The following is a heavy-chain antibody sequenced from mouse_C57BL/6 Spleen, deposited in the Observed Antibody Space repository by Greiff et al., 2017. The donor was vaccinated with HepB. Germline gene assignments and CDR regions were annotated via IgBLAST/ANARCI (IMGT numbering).Heavy chain of an antibody. D-gene: IGHD1-1*01. V-gene: IGHV1-64*01. CDR2: IHPNSGST. Sequence: QVQLQQPGAELVKPGASVKLSCKASGYTFTSYWMHWVKQRPGQGLEWIGMIHPNSGSTNYNEKFKSKATLTVDKSSSTAYMQLSSLTSDDSAVYYCARITTVVAWYFDVWGTGTTVTVSS. CDR3: ARITTVVAWYFDV. J-gene: IGHJ1*03. CDR1: GYTFTSYW.